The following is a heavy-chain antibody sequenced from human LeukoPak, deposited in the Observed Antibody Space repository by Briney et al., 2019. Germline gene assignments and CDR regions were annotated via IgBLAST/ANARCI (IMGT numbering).Heavy chain of an antibody. CDR2: LSGSGGST. J-gene: IGHJ4*02. D-gene: IGHD3-3*01. CDR1: GFTFSSYA. V-gene: IGHV3-23*01. Sequence: PGGSLRLSCAASGFTFSSYAMSWVRQAPGKGLEWFSALSGSGGSTYYADSVKGRFTISRDNSKNTLYLQMNSLRAEDTAVYYCAKVKMGYDFWCGSLDYWGQGTLVTVSS. CDR3: AKVKMGYDFWCGSLDY.